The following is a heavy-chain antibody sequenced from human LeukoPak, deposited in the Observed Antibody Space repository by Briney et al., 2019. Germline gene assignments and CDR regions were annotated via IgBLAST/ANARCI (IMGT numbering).Heavy chain of an antibody. Sequence: PSQTLSLTCTVSGGSISSGGYYWSWLRQPPGKGLEWIGYIYHSGSTYYNPSLKGRVTISVDTSKNQFSLKLSSVTAADTAVYYCAGTYYYVGYWGQGTLVTVSS. CDR1: GGSISSGGYY. CDR3: AGTYYYVGY. D-gene: IGHD3-10*01. V-gene: IGHV4-30-2*01. J-gene: IGHJ4*02. CDR2: IYHSGST.